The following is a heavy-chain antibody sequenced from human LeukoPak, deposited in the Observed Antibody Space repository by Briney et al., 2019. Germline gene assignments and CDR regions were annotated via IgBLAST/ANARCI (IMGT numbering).Heavy chain of an antibody. Sequence: GASVKVSCKASGYTFTGYYMHWVRQAPGQGLEWMGWINPNSGGTNYAQKFQGRVTMTRDTSISTAYMELSRLRSDDTAVYYCARDPYYYDSSGYLNWFDPWGQVALVTVSS. V-gene: IGHV1-2*02. J-gene: IGHJ5*02. CDR2: INPNSGGT. D-gene: IGHD3-22*01. CDR3: ARDPYYYDSSGYLNWFDP. CDR1: GYTFTGYY.